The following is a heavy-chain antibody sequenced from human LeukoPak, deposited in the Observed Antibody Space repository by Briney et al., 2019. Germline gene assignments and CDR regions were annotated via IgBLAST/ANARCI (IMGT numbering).Heavy chain of an antibody. Sequence: GRSLCLSCAASGFTLWTFGIHWVREAPGTGAEGVAVISNDGSNKYYADSVRGRFTSSRDNSKNTLYLQMNSLRVEDTVVYYCAIPDADAFDIWGQGTMVTVSS. V-gene: IGHV3-30*03. J-gene: IGHJ3*02. CDR2: ISNDGSNK. CDR1: GFTLWTFG. CDR3: AIPDADAFDI.